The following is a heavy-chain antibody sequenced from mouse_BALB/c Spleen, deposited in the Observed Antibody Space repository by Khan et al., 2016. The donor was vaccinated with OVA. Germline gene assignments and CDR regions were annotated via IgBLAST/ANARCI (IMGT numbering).Heavy chain of an antibody. CDR2: VSTGGSYT. D-gene: IGHD1-1*01. CDR1: GFTFSTYG. V-gene: IGHV5-6*01. CDR3: TRRAYYYDSEGFAY. Sequence: EVELVESGGDLVKPGGSLKLSCAASGFTFSTYGMSWVRQAPDKRLEWVATVSTGGSYTYYPDSVKGRFTLSRDNAKNPLYLQMSGLRSEDTAMFYCTRRAYYYDSEGFAYWGQGTLVTVSA. J-gene: IGHJ3*01.